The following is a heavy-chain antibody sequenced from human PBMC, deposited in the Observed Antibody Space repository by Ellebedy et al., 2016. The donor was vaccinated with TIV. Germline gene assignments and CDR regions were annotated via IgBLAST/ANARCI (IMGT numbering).Heavy chain of an antibody. J-gene: IGHJ4*02. CDR3: AISPNQYFFDY. D-gene: IGHD3-9*01. V-gene: IGHV1-2*02. CDR2: ITPNNGGT. Sequence: AASVKVSCKTSGYTFTGSYVHWVRQAPGQGLEWMGWITPNNGGTNYAQKFRGRVTMTGDTSINTAYMELSTLTSDDTAVYYCAISPNQYFFDYWGQGTLVTVSS. CDR1: GYTFTGSY.